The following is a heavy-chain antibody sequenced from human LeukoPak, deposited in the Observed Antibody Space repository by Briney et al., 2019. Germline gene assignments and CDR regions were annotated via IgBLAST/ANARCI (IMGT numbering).Heavy chain of an antibody. CDR1: GYTFTDYY. Sequence: ASVKVSCKASGYTFTDYYLHWLRQAPGQGLEWMGWMHPNGGGTNYAQNFQGRVTMTRDTSITTAYMELSRLTSDDTAVYYCASLAHFDGSTYYPDFWGQGTLVTVSS. V-gene: IGHV1-2*02. CDR3: ASLAHFDGSTYYPDF. D-gene: IGHD3-22*01. J-gene: IGHJ4*02. CDR2: MHPNGGGT.